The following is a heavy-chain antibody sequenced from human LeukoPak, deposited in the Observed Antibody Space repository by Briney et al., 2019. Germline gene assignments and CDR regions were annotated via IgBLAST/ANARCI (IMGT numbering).Heavy chain of an antibody. CDR3: ARGYCSGGSCFFFDY. V-gene: IGHV4-59*08. D-gene: IGHD2-15*01. Sequence: SETLSLTCTVSGGSISSYYWSWIRQPPGKGLEWIGYIYYSGSTNYNPSLKSRVTISVDTSKNPFSLKLGSVTAADTAVYYCARGYCSGGSCFFFDYWGQGTLVTVSS. CDR1: GGSISSYY. CDR2: IYYSGST. J-gene: IGHJ4*02.